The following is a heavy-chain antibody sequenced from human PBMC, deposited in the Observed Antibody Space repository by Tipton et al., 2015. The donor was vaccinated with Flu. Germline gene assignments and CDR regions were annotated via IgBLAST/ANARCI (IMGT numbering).Heavy chain of an antibody. V-gene: IGHV3-33*01. D-gene: IGHD6-19*01. CDR3: ARGNPPSSDTDF. J-gene: IGHJ4*02. CDR2: IWYDGSDQ. Sequence: RSLRLSCAASGFTFSNYGMHWVRQAPGKGLEWVAVIWYDGSDQRYADSVKDRFTISRDNSKNMMYLQMNSLRAEDAAVYYCARGNPPSSDTDFWGQGTLVTVSS. CDR1: GFTFSNYG.